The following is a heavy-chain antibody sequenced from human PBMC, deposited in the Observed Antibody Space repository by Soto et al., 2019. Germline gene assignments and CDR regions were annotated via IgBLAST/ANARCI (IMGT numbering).Heavy chain of an antibody. Sequence: XETLSLPCSVSGGSVSSERYYWSWIRQTPGKVLEWIGNVENSGITKYNPSLKSRVTISVDTSKNQFSLKPSSVTGADTAVYYCARARGDSHWIEPWGQGTLVTVSA. CDR3: ARARGDSHWIEP. CDR1: GGSVSSERYY. V-gene: IGHV4-61*01. CDR2: VENSGIT. D-gene: IGHD2-21*01. J-gene: IGHJ5*02.